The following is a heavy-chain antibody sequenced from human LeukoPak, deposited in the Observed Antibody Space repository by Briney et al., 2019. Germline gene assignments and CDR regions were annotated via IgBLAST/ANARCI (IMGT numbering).Heavy chain of an antibody. CDR1: GFTFSSYS. V-gene: IGHV3-21*01. D-gene: IGHD3-9*01. CDR2: ISSSSSYI. Sequence: GGSLRLSCAASGFTFSSYSMNWVRQAPGKGLEWASSISSSSSYIYYADSVKGRFTISRDNAKNSLYLQMNSLRAEDTAVYYCARDSRYFGYYFDYWGQGTLVTVSS. J-gene: IGHJ4*02. CDR3: ARDSRYFGYYFDY.